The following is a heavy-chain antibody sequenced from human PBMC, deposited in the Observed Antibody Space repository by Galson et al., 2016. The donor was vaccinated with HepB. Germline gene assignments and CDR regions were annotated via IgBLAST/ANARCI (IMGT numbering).Heavy chain of an antibody. CDR1: GGTFTTYP. V-gene: IGHV1-69*02. CDR3: ARPSSGWANDAFDI. D-gene: IGHD6-19*01. CDR2: IIPLLGIP. Sequence: CKASGGTFTTYPITWVRQAPGQGPECLGRIIPLLGIPKYAQKFQGRLTITADKSTSTTYMELTSLRSKDTAVYYCARPSSGWANDAFDIWGQGTMVTVSS. J-gene: IGHJ3*02.